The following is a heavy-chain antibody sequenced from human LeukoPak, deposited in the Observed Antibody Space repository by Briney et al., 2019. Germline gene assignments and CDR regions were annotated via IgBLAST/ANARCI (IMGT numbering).Heavy chain of an antibody. Sequence: PGRSLRLSCAASGFTFSSYAMHWVRQAPGKGLEWVAVISYDGSNKYYADSVKGRFTISRDNSKSTLDLQMTGLRAEDTAVYYCARERGRGRDSPWFDYWGQGTLVTVSS. D-gene: IGHD1-26*01. CDR2: ISYDGSNK. V-gene: IGHV3-30*14. CDR3: ARERGRGRDSPWFDY. CDR1: GFTFSSYA. J-gene: IGHJ4*02.